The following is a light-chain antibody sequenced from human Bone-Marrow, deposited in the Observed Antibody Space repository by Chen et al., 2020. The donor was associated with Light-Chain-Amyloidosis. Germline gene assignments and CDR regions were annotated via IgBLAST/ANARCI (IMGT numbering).Light chain of an antibody. CDR2: EVT. V-gene: IGLV2-14*01. CDR1: SSAVGGDNH. J-gene: IGLJ1*01. Sequence: QSALTQPASLSGSPGKPITTSCTGTSSAVGGDNHVSWYQQHPDKAPKLMIYEVTNRPSWVPDRFSGSTSDNTASLTISGLQTEDEADYFCSSYTITNTLVFGSGTRVTVL. CDR3: SSYTITNTLV.